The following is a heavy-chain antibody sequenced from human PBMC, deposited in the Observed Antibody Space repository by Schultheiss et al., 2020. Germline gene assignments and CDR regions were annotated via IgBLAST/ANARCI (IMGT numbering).Heavy chain of an antibody. CDR2: INHSGST. CDR1: GGSFSGYD. Sequence: SETLSLTCAVYGGSFSGYDWSWSRQPPGKGLEWMGEINHSGSTNYNPSLKSRVTISVDTSKNQFSLKLSSVTAADTAVYYCARGITIFGVPLYGMDVWGQGTTVTVSS. J-gene: IGHJ6*02. D-gene: IGHD3-3*01. CDR3: ARGITIFGVPLYGMDV. V-gene: IGHV4-34*01.